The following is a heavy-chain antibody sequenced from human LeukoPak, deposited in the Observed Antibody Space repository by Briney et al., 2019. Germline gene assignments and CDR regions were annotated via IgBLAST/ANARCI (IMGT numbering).Heavy chain of an antibody. D-gene: IGHD6-6*01. CDR2: IRSKANSYAT. Sequence: GGSLRLSCAASGFTFSGSAMHWVRQASGKGLEWVGRIRSKANSYATAYAASVKGRFTIPRDDSKNTAYLQMNSLKTEDTAVYYCTRRGIAARQYYFDYWGQGTLVTVSS. J-gene: IGHJ4*02. V-gene: IGHV3-73*01. CDR3: TRRGIAARQYYFDY. CDR1: GFTFSGSA.